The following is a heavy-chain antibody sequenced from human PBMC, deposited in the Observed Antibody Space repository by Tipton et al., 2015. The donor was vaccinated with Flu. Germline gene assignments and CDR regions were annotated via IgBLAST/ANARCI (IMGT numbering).Heavy chain of an antibody. D-gene: IGHD3-22*01. CDR2: IYYSGST. CDR3: ARDPDYYDGGAFDI. Sequence: TLSLTCTVSGGSISSYYWSWIRQPPGKGLEWIGSIYYSGSTNYNPSLKSRVTISVDTSKNQFSLRLSSVTAADTAVYYCARDPDYYDGGAFDIWGQGTMVTVSS. V-gene: IGHV4-59*01. J-gene: IGHJ3*02. CDR1: GGSISSYY.